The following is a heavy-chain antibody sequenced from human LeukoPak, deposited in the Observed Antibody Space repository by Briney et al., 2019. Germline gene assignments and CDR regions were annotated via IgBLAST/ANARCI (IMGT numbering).Heavy chain of an antibody. CDR1: GGSISSGSYY. CDR2: IYTSGST. D-gene: IGHD5-24*01. Sequence: SETLSLTCTVSGGSISSGSYYWSWIRQPAGKGLEWIGRIYTSGSTNYNPSLKSRATISVDTSKNQFSLKLSSVTAADTAVYYCARDAFYGDGYKFDYWGQGTLVTVSS. V-gene: IGHV4-61*02. J-gene: IGHJ4*02. CDR3: ARDAFYGDGYKFDY.